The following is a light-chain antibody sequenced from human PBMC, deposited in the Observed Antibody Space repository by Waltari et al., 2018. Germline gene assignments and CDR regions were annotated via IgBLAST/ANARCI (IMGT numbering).Light chain of an antibody. CDR1: SSDVGSYNL. CDR3: SSYTSSSTLV. V-gene: IGLV2-23*01. J-gene: IGLJ3*02. Sequence: QSALTQPASVSGSPGQSITISCTGTSSDVGSYNLVSWYQQHPGKAPKLMIYEASKRPSGVSNRCSGSKSGSTASLTISGLQAEDEADYYCSSYTSSSTLVFGGGTKLTVL. CDR2: EAS.